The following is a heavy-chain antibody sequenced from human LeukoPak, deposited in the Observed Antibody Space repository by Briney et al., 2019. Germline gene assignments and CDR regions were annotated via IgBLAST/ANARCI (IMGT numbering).Heavy chain of an antibody. CDR2: IYYSGST. D-gene: IGHD2-2*01. CDR1: GGSISSGGYY. Sequence: PSETLSLTCTVSGGSISSGGYYWSWIRQHPGKGLEWIGYIYYSGSTNYNPSLKSRVAISVDTSKNQFSLKLSSVTAADTAVYYCARGGPVPGYYYYYYGMDVWGQGTTVTVSS. J-gene: IGHJ6*02. V-gene: IGHV4-61*08. CDR3: ARGGPVPGYYYYYYGMDV.